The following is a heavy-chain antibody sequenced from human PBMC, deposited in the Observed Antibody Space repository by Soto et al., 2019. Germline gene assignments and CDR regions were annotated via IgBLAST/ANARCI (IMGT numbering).Heavy chain of an antibody. V-gene: IGHV3-23*01. J-gene: IGHJ5*02. Sequence: EVQLLESGGGLVQPGGSLRLSCAASGFTFSSYAMSWVRQAPGKGLEWVSGISGSGGSTYYADSVKGRFTMSRDNSKNTMFLQMNSLRPEDTAVYYCAKSPATYCSGGSCYSGWFDPWGQGTLVTVSS. CDR2: ISGSGGST. CDR3: AKSPATYCSGGSCYSGWFDP. D-gene: IGHD2-15*01. CDR1: GFTFSSYA.